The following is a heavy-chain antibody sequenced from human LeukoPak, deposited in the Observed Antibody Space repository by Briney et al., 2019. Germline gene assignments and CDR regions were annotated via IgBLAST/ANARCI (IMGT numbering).Heavy chain of an antibody. V-gene: IGHV4-59*01. CDR1: GGSISSYY. CDR2: IYYSGSI. CDR3: ARCLSSSWDPHYYYGMDV. Sequence: PSETLSLTCTVSGGSISSYYWSWIRQPPGKGLEWIGYIYYSGSINYNPSLKSRVTISVDTSKNQFSLKLSSVTAADTAVYYCARCLSSSWDPHYYYGMDVWGQGTTVTVSS. D-gene: IGHD6-13*01. J-gene: IGHJ6*02.